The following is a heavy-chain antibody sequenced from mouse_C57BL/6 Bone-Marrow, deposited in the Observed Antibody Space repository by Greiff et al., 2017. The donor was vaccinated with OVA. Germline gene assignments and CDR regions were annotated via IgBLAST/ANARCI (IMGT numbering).Heavy chain of an antibody. V-gene: IGHV10-1*01. J-gene: IGHJ2*01. D-gene: IGHD3-2*02. Sequence: GGGLVQPKGSLKLSCAASGFSFNTYAMNWVRQAPGKGLEWVARIRGKSNNYATYYADSVKERFTISRDDSESMLYLQMNNLKTEDTAMYYCVRDSSGYFDYWGQGTTLTVSS. CDR3: VRDSSGYFDY. CDR2: IRGKSNNYAT. CDR1: GFSFNTYA.